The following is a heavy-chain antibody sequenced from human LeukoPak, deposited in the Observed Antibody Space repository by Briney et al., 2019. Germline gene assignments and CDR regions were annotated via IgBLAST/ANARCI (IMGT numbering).Heavy chain of an antibody. CDR3: ARVNYDFWSGYYKGGLFDY. Sequence: PGGSLRLSCAASGFTVSSNYMSWVRQAPGKGLKWVSVIYSGGSTYYADSVKGRFTISRDNSKNTLYLQMNSLRAEDTAVHYCARVNYDFWSGYYKGGLFDYWGQGTLVTVSS. CDR2: IYSGGST. V-gene: IGHV3-53*01. CDR1: GFTVSSNY. D-gene: IGHD3-3*01. J-gene: IGHJ4*02.